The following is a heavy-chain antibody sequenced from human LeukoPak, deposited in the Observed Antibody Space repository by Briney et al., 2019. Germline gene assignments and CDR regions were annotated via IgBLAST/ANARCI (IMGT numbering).Heavy chain of an antibody. J-gene: IGHJ6*03. CDR1: GFTFSSYG. CDR2: IRYDGSNK. Sequence: GGSLRLSCAASGFTFSSYGMHWVRQAPGRGLKWVAFIRYDGSNKYYADSVKGRFTISRDNSKNTLYLQMNSMRAEDTAVYYCARGGRVVPAALSRKDYYYYMDVWGKGTTVTISS. V-gene: IGHV3-30*02. D-gene: IGHD2-2*01. CDR3: ARGGRVVPAALSRKDYYYYMDV.